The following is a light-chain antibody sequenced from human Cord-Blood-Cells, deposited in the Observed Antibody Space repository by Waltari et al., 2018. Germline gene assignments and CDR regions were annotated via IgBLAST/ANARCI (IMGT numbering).Light chain of an antibody. V-gene: IGLV2-14*03. J-gene: IGLJ3*02. CDR1: SSDVGGYNY. Sequence: QSALPQPASVSGSPGQSITISCTGPSSDVGGYNYVSWYQQPPGKAPKLIIYDVSNRPSGVSNRFSGSKAGNTASLTISGLQAEDEADYYCSSYTSSSTLVFGGGTKLTVL. CDR2: DVS. CDR3: SSYTSSSTLV.